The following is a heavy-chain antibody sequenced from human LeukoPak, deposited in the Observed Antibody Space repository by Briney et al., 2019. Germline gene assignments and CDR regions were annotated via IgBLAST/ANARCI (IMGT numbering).Heavy chain of an antibody. CDR2: ISYDGSNK. CDR1: GFTFSSYG. J-gene: IGHJ3*02. D-gene: IGHD4-17*01. Sequence: GGSLRLSCAASGFTFSSYGMHWVRQAPGKGLEWVAVISYDGSNKYYADSVKGRFTISRDNSKNTLYLQMNSLRAEDTAVYYCAKIGDYDAFDIWGQGTMVTVSS. CDR3: AKIGDYDAFDI. V-gene: IGHV3-30*18.